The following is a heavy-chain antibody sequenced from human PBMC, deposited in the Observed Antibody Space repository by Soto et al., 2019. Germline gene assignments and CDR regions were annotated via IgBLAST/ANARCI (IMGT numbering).Heavy chain of an antibody. CDR1: GFTFSSYA. CDR2: ISYDGSNK. CDR3: AKDLGAYYDILTGYVAALNYGMDV. Sequence: GGSLRLSCAASGFTFSSYAMHWVRQAPGKGLEWVAFISYDGSNKYYADSVKGRFTISRDNSKNTLYLQMNSLRAEDTAVYYCAKDLGAYYDILTGYVAALNYGMDVWGQGTTVTVSS. V-gene: IGHV3-30*18. D-gene: IGHD3-9*01. J-gene: IGHJ6*02.